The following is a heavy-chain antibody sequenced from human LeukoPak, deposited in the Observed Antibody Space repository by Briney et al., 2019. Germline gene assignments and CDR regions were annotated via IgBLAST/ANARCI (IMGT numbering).Heavy chain of an antibody. CDR1: GFIFSGYW. CDR3: AAGGGWDPSFGVVTHIDA. D-gene: IGHD3-3*01. V-gene: IGHV3-74*01. J-gene: IGHJ6*03. CDR2: IDNDGHGI. Sequence: GGSLRLSCAASGFIFSGYWMHWVRQGPEKGLELVSRIDNDGHGIIYADSVKGRFTTSRDNAKNTLYLQMNSLRVEDTAVYYCAAGGGWDPSFGVVTHIDAWGKGTTVAVS.